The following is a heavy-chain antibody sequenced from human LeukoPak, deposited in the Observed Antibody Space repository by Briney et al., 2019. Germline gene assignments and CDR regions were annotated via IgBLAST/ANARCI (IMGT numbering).Heavy chain of an antibody. J-gene: IGHJ4*02. D-gene: IGHD4-17*01. CDR1: GGSISSSSYF. CDR2: IYHSGST. Sequence: PSETLSLTCTVSGGSISSSSYFWGWIRQPPGKGLEWIGSIYHSGSTYYNPSLKSRVTLSVDTSKNQFSLKLTSVTAADTAVCYCARSSEYGDPFNYWGQGTLVTVSS. V-gene: IGHV4-39*01. CDR3: ARSSEYGDPFNY.